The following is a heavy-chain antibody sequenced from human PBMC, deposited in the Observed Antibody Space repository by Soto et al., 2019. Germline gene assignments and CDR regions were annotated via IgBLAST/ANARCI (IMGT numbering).Heavy chain of an antibody. CDR3: ARSNPPIPYYYYGMDV. CDR2: IIPIFGTA. CDR1: GGTFSSYA. J-gene: IGHJ6*02. Sequence: SVKVSCKASGGTFSSYAISWVRQAPGQGLEWMGGIIPIFGTANYAQKFQGRVTITADESTSTAYMELSSLRSEDTAVYYCARSNPPIPYYYYGMDVWGQGTTVTVSS. V-gene: IGHV1-69*13.